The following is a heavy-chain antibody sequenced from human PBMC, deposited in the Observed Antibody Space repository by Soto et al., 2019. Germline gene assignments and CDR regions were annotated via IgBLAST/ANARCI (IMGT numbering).Heavy chain of an antibody. CDR3: ARSPRVIMAAKGTLDY. J-gene: IGHJ4*02. CDR2: ISTSTGNT. CDR1: GYTFTTFG. D-gene: IGHD2-15*01. V-gene: IGHV1-18*04. Sequence: QVQLVQSGGEVKKPGASVKVSCKASGYTFTTFGITWVRQAPGQGLEWMGWISTSTGNTNYAQKLQGRVTLTTDTSTRTAYLELRSLTSDDTAVYYCARSPRVIMAAKGTLDYWGQGTLVTVSS.